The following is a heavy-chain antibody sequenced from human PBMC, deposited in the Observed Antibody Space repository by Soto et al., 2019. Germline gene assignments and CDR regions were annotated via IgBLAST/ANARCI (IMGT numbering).Heavy chain of an antibody. Sequence: QVQLVESGGGVVQPGRSLRLSCAASGFTFSSYGMHWVRQAPGKGLEWVAVIWYDGSNKYYADSVKGRFTISRDNSKNTLYLQMNSLRAEDTAVYYCARGPRIAVAGTETNETRFDYWGQGTLVTVSS. V-gene: IGHV3-33*01. J-gene: IGHJ4*02. CDR3: ARGPRIAVAGTETNETRFDY. CDR2: IWYDGSNK. D-gene: IGHD6-19*01. CDR1: GFTFSSYG.